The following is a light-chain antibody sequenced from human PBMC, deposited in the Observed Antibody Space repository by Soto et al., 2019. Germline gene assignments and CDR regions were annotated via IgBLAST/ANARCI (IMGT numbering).Light chain of an antibody. CDR1: SSNIGSNT. J-gene: IGLJ1*01. Sequence: QSVLTQPPSASGTPGQRVTISCSGSSSNIGSNTVNWYQQLPGTAPKLLIYSNNQRPSGVPDRFSGSKSGTSASLAISGPQSDDEADYYCAAWDDSLSDYVFGTGTKVTVL. CDR3: AAWDDSLSDYV. V-gene: IGLV1-44*01. CDR2: SNN.